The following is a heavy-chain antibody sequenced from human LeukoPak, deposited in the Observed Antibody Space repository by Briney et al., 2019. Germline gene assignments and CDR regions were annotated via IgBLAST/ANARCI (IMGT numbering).Heavy chain of an antibody. V-gene: IGHV1-69*13. Sequence: ASVKVSCKASGYTFTSYYMHWVRQAPGQGLEWMGGIIPIFGTANYAQKFQGRVTITADESTSTAYMELSSLRSEDTAVYYCARGSGSDRFDYWGQGTLVTVSS. CDR3: ARGSGSDRFDY. CDR1: GYTFTSYY. J-gene: IGHJ4*02. CDR2: IIPIFGTA. D-gene: IGHD1-26*01.